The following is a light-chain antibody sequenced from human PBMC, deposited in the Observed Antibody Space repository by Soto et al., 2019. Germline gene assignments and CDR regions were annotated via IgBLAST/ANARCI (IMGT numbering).Light chain of an antibody. CDR3: ATWDDSLGGPV. J-gene: IGLJ2*01. CDR1: SSNIGRNY. V-gene: IGLV1-47*01. CDR2: TDN. Sequence: QSALTQTPSVSGTPGQRVNISCSGSSSNIGRNYVYWYHQFPGTAPKLLIYTDNERPSGVPDRFSGSKSGTSASLAISGLRSGDEADYHCATWDDSLGGPVFGGGTKLTVL.